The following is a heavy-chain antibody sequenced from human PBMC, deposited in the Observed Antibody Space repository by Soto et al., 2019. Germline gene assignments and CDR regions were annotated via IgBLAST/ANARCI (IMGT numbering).Heavy chain of an antibody. J-gene: IGHJ6*02. CDR1: GDSIRSYY. V-gene: IGHV4-59*01. Sequence: SETLSLTCTVSGDSIRSYYWSWIRQPPGKGLEWIGYISYTGSTHYNPSLKSRVTISADTSKNQFSLKLSSVTTADTALYYCAREGVAAPYYYYGMDVWGQGSTVTVS. CDR2: ISYTGST. CDR3: AREGVAAPYYYYGMDV. D-gene: IGHD2-15*01.